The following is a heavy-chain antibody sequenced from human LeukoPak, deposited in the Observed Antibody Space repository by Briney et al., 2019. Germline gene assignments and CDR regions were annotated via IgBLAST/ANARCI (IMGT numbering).Heavy chain of an antibody. CDR3: ARGAYYYDGSGHYTMFEY. Sequence: ASVKVSCKASGNTFTGYYMHWVRQAPGQGLEWMGWINTNSGGTNSAQKFQGRVTMTRDTSISTVYMELSRLRSDDTAVYYCARGAYYYDGSGHYTMFEYWGQGTLVTVSS. D-gene: IGHD3-22*01. CDR1: GNTFTGYY. J-gene: IGHJ4*02. CDR2: INTNSGGT. V-gene: IGHV1-2*02.